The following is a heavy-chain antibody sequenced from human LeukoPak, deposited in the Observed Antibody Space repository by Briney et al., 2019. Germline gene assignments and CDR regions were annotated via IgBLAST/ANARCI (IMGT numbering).Heavy chain of an antibody. CDR2: INHSGST. D-gene: IGHD2-21*02. CDR3: ARATTTAITTSVRRANYYYGMDV. CDR1: GGSFSGYY. Sequence: SETLSLTCAVYGGSFSGYYWSWIRQPPGKGLEWMGEINHSGSTNYNPSLKSRVTISVDTSKNQFSLKLSSVTAADTAVYYCARATTTAITTSVRRANYYYGMDVWGKGTTVTVSS. J-gene: IGHJ6*04. V-gene: IGHV4-34*01.